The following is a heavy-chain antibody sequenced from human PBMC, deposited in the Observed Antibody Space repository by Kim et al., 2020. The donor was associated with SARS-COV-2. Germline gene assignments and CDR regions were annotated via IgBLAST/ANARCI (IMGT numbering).Heavy chain of an antibody. J-gene: IGHJ4*02. V-gene: IGHV3-30*04. CDR3: ARVRRRITMVRGLAFDY. CDR2: ISYDGSNK. CDR1: GFTFSSYA. D-gene: IGHD3-10*01. Sequence: GGSLRLSCAASGFTFSSYAMHWVRQAPGKGLEWVAVISYDGSNKYYADSVKGRFTISRDNSKNTLYLQMNSLRAEDTAVYYCARVRRRITMVRGLAFDYWGQGTLVTVSS.